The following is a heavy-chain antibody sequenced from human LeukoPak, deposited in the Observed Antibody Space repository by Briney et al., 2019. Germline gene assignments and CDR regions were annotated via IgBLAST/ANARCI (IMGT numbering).Heavy chain of an antibody. D-gene: IGHD2-21*02. V-gene: IGHV3-21*01. CDR3: ARDRGAYCGGDCYLGFDY. CDR2: ISGSSGYK. CDR1: GFTFSSYT. Sequence: GGSLRLSCAASGFTFSSYTMNWVRQAPGKRLEWVSCISGSSGYKSYADSVKGRFTISRDNAKKSLYLQMTSLTAEDTAVYYCARDRGAYCGGDCYLGFDYWGRGTLVTVSS. J-gene: IGHJ4*01.